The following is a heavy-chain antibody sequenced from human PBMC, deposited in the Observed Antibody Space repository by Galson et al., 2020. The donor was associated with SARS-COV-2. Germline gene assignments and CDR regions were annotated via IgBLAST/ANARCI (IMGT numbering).Heavy chain of an antibody. CDR3: AKDGSGSYYGWFDP. CDR1: GFTFSSYG. J-gene: IGHJ5*02. D-gene: IGHD1-26*01. Sequence: TGGSLRLSCAASGFTFSSYGMHWVRQAPGKGLEWVAVISYDGSNKYYADSVKGRFTISRDNSKNTLYLQMNSLRAEDTAVYYCAKDGSGSYYGWFDPWGQGTLVTVSS. CDR2: ISYDGSNK. V-gene: IGHV3-30*18.